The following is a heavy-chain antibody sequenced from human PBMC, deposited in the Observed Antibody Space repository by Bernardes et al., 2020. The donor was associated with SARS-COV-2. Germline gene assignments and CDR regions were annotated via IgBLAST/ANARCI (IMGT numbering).Heavy chain of an antibody. CDR3: ARDADCRGFRCYASGSFDAFDL. Sequence: ASVKVSCKASGYTFKNYGISWVRQAPGQGLEWMGWISGDNSDTDHAQKFQGRVTMTTDTSTTTAYMELRSLLSDDTAVYYCARDADCRGFRCYASGSFDAFDLWGQGTVVTVSS. CDR1: GYTFKNYG. D-gene: IGHD2-2*01. V-gene: IGHV1-18*04. CDR2: ISGDNSDT. J-gene: IGHJ3*01.